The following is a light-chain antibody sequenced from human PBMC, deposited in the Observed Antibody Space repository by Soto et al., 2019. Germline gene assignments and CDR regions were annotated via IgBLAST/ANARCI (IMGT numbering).Light chain of an antibody. V-gene: IGLV2-14*01. CDR2: DVS. CDR1: SSDVGGYNY. J-gene: IGLJ2*01. CDR3: SSYTSSSVPL. Sequence: QSALTQPASVSGSPGQSITISCTGTSSDVGGYNYVSWYQQHPDKAPKLMIYDVSNRPSGVSNRFSGSKSGNTASLTISGLQAEDEADYYCSSYTSSSVPLFGGGTKLTVL.